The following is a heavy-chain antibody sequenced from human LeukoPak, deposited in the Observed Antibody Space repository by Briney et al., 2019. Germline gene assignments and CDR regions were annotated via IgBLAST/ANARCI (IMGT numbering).Heavy chain of an antibody. V-gene: IGHV4-34*01. CDR3: ASTRPVLRFLEWLLESTFDY. CDR1: GGSFSGYY. J-gene: IGHJ4*02. D-gene: IGHD3-3*01. Sequence: SETLSLTCAVYGGSFSGYYWSWIRQPPGKGLEWIEEINHSGSTNYNPSLKSRVTISVDTSKNQFSLKLSSVTAADTAVYYCASTRPVLRFLEWLLESTFDYWGQGTLVTVSS. CDR2: INHSGST.